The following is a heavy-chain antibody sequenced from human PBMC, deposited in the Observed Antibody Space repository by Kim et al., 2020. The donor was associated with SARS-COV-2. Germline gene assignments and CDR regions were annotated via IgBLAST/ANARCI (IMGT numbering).Heavy chain of an antibody. CDR2: VSGTGGST. J-gene: IGHJ4*02. V-gene: IGHV3-23*01. CDR3: VRGSSGPDY. D-gene: IGHD3-10*01. CDR1: GFTFNSYG. Sequence: GGSLRLSCAASGFTFNSYGMIWVRQGPGKGLEWVSGVSGTGGSTYYADSVKGRFTISRDNSKNTLYLQMNSLRAEDTAVYYCVRGSSGPDYWGQGTLVTVSS.